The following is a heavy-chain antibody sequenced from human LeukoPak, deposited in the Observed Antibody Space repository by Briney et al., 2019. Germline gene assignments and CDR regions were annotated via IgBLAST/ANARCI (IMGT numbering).Heavy chain of an antibody. Sequence: SETLSLTCTVSGGSISSSNYYWGWIRQPPGKGLEWIGSIYYSGRTYYNPYLKSRVTISVETSKNQFSLKLNSVTAADTAVYYCARGQSGYSSSWFPPYTSLGYFQHWGQGTLVTVSS. V-gene: IGHV4-39*07. CDR2: IYYSGRT. CDR3: ARGQSGYSSSWFPPYTSLGYFQH. J-gene: IGHJ1*01. CDR1: GGSISSSNYY. D-gene: IGHD6-13*01.